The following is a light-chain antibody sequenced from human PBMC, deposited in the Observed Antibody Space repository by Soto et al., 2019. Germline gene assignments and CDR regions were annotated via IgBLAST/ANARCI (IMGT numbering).Light chain of an antibody. CDR1: QSVSNNY. V-gene: IGKV3-20*01. CDR2: DAS. Sequence: EIVLTQSPGTLSLSPWERATLSCRASQSVSNNYLAWYQQKPGQAPRLLIYDASNRATGIPARFSGSGSGTDFTLTISSLQPDDFATYYCQQYNSPTWTFGQGTK. CDR3: QQYNSPTWT. J-gene: IGKJ1*01.